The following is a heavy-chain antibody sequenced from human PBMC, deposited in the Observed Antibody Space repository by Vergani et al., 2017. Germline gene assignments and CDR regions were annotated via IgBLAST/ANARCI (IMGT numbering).Heavy chain of an antibody. CDR2: IYYSGST. J-gene: IGHJ2*01. V-gene: IGHV4-39*01. CDR1: GGSISSSSYY. D-gene: IGHD3-3*01. CDR3: ARHYRDSRWRDFWSGYNFDL. Sequence: QLQLQESGPGLVKPSETLSLTCTVSGGSISSSSYYWGWIRQPPGKGLEWIGSIYYSGSTYYNPSLKSRVTISVDTSKNQFSLKLSSVTAADTAVYYCARHYRDSRWRDFWSGYNFDLWGRGTLVTGSS.